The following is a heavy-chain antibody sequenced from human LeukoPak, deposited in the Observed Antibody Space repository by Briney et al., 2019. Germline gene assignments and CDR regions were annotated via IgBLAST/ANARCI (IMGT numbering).Heavy chain of an antibody. CDR1: GLAFSAYK. CDR3: VVGGSPGY. D-gene: IGHD2-15*01. Sequence: GGSLRLSCAASGLAFSAYKMHWVRQAPRKGLVWVSRISTDGYTTDYADFVQGRFTVSRDNTKNTWSLEMNSLRAEDTAVYYCVVGGSPGYWGQGTLVTVSS. CDR2: ISTDGYTT. J-gene: IGHJ4*02. V-gene: IGHV3-74*01.